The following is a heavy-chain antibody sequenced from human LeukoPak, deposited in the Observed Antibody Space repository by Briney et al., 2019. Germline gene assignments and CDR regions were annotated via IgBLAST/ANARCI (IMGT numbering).Heavy chain of an antibody. D-gene: IGHD2-15*01. Sequence: GGSLRLSCAASGFTFSDYYMSWIRQAPGKGLEWVSYISSSGSTIYYADSVKGRFTISRDNAKNSLYLQMNSLRAEDTAVYYCARDTRRVVVAYRDAFDIWGQGTMVTVSS. V-gene: IGHV3-11*04. CDR2: ISSSGSTI. J-gene: IGHJ3*02. CDR1: GFTFSDYY. CDR3: ARDTRRVVVAYRDAFDI.